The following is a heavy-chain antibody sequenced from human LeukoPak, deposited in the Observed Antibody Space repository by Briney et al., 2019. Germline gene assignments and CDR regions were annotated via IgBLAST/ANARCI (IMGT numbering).Heavy chain of an antibody. J-gene: IGHJ6*03. CDR3: ARTTEGGYTYGYFYYYYMDV. CDR1: GGSISSYC. Sequence: SETLSLTCTVSGGSISSYCWSWIRQPPGKGLEWIGYIHYSGSTNYNPSLKSRVTISVDTSKNQFPLKLSSVTAADTAVYYCARTTEGGYTYGYFYYYYMDVWGKGTTVTISS. V-gene: IGHV4-59*01. CDR2: IHYSGST. D-gene: IGHD5-18*01.